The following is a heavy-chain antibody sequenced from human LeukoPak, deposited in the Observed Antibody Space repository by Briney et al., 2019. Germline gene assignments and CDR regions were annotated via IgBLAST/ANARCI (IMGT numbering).Heavy chain of an antibody. D-gene: IGHD2-2*01. J-gene: IGHJ6*02. CDR2: ISSSSSYI. Sequence: GGSLRLSCAASGFTFSSYSMNWVRQAPGKGLEWVSSISSSSSYIYYADSVKGRFTISRDNAKNSLYLQMNSLRAEDTAVYYWGREGGVVPAAMGSYVLDVGGEGTTVTVSS. CDR1: GFTFSSYS. CDR3: GREGGVVPAAMGSYVLDV. V-gene: IGHV3-21*01.